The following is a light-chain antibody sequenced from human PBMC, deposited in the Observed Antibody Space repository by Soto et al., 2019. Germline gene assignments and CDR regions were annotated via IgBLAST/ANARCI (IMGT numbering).Light chain of an antibody. CDR2: DVS. CDR3: SSYTSSSTYV. CDR1: SSDFGGYDY. J-gene: IGLJ1*01. V-gene: IGLV2-14*01. Sequence: QSALTQPASVSESPGQSITISCTGTSSDFGGYDYVSWYQQHPGKAPKLMIYDVSNRPSGVSNRFSGSKSGNTASLTISGLQAEDEADYYCSSYTSSSTYVFGTGTKLTVL.